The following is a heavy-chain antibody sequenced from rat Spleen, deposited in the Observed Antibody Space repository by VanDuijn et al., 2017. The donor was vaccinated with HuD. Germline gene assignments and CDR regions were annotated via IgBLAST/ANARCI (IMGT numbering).Heavy chain of an antibody. V-gene: IGHV5S13*01. CDR1: GFTFSNHD. J-gene: IGHJ4*01. CDR2: ISPSGGST. D-gene: IGHD1-4*01. Sequence: EVQLVESGGGLVQPGRSLKLSCAASGFTFSNHDMAWVRQAPTKGLEWVASISPSGGSTYYRDSVKGRLTVSRDDAKNILYLQMNSLRSEDTATYYCARPGITSYVMDAWGQGASVTVSS. CDR3: ARPGITSYVMDA.